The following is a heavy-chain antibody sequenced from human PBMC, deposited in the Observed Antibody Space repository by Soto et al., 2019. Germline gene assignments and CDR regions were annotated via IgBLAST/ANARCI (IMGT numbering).Heavy chain of an antibody. D-gene: IGHD4-17*01. Sequence: SETLSLTCTVSGGSISSYYWSWIRQPPGKGLEWIGYINHSGGTDSNPSLKSRVTMSLDTSKNQFSLKLSSMTAADTAVYYCARHYGDSFWGQGTLVTVSS. CDR3: ARHYGDSF. V-gene: IGHV4-59*01. J-gene: IGHJ4*02. CDR1: GGSISSYY. CDR2: INHSGGT.